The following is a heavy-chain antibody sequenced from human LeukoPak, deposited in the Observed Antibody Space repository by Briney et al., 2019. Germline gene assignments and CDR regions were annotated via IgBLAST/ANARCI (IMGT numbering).Heavy chain of an antibody. CDR2: MNPNSGNT. J-gene: IGHJ6*02. D-gene: IGHD2-2*01. CDR3: ARGYCSSTSCQYYYYYGMDV. Sequence: ASVKVSCKASGYTFTSYDINWVRQATGQGLEWMGWMNPNSGNTGYAQKFQGRVTMTRNTSISTAYMELSSLRSEDTAVYYCARGYCSSTSCQYYYYYGMDVWGQGTTVTVSS. CDR1: GYTFTSYD. V-gene: IGHV1-8*01.